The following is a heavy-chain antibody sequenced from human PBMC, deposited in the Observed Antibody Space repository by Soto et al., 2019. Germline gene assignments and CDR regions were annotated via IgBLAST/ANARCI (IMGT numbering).Heavy chain of an antibody. CDR3: AGQLRITMVRGARIGYYYYGMYF. D-gene: IGHD3-10*01. CDR1: GGSISSSSYY. CDR2: IYYSGST. J-gene: IGHJ6*04. V-gene: IGHV4-39*01. Sequence: SETLSLTCTVSGGSISSSSYYWGWIRQPPGKGLEWIGSIYYSGSTYYNPSLKSRVTISVDTSKNQFSLKLSSVTAADTAVYYCAGQLRITMVRGARIGYYYYGMYFWGKGTTVPVSS.